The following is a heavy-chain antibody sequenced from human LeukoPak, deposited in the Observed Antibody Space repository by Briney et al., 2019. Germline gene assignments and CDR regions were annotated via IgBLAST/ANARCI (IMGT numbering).Heavy chain of an antibody. Sequence: GESLKISCKGSGYSFTSYWIGWVRQMPGKGLEWMGIIYPGDSDTRYSPSFQGQVTISADKSISTAYLQWSSLKASDTAMYYRARPPYYYDSSGYPDAFDIWGQGTMVTVSS. CDR1: GYSFTSYW. CDR3: ARPPYYYDSSGYPDAFDI. CDR2: IYPGDSDT. J-gene: IGHJ3*02. V-gene: IGHV5-51*01. D-gene: IGHD3-22*01.